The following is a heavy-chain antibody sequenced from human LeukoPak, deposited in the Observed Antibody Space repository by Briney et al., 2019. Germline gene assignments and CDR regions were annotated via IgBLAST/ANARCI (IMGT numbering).Heavy chain of an antibody. CDR2: IYYSGST. CDR1: GGSISSGDYY. J-gene: IGHJ4*02. D-gene: IGHD1-26*01. Sequence: SETLSLTCTVSGGSISSGDYYWSWIRQPPGRGLEWIGYIYYSGSTYYNPSLKSRVTISVDTSKNQFSLKLSSVTAADTAVYYCARVPSGSYPFDYWGQGTLVTVSS. V-gene: IGHV4-30-4*08. CDR3: ARVPSGSYPFDY.